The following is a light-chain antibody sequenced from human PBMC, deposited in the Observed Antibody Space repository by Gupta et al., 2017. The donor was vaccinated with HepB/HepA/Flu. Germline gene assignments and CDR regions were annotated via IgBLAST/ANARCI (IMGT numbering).Light chain of an antibody. V-gene: IGLV2-14*03. Sequence: QSVLTQPASVSGSLGQSITVSCTGTSSDIGGYDFVSWYRQLPGTAPKIVIFDVNNRPSGVSDRFSGSKAGNTASPTTSGLQAEDEADYDCSSYKGGDPVVVFGTGTTLTVL. CDR3: SSYKGGDPVVV. CDR1: SSDIGGYDF. J-gene: IGLJ1*01. CDR2: DVN.